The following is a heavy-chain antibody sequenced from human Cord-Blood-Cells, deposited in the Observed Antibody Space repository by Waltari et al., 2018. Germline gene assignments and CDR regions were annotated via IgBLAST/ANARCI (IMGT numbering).Heavy chain of an antibody. CDR2: IYSGRST. J-gene: IGHJ4*02. Sequence: EVQLVESGGGLVQPGGSLRLSCAASGFTVSSNYMSWVRQAPGKGLDWVSVIYSGRSTYYAESVKSRFTLSRHNSKNTLYLQMSSLRAEDTAVYYCARDGDYWGQGTLVTGSS. CDR3: ARDGDY. CDR1: GFTVSSNY. V-gene: IGHV3-53*04.